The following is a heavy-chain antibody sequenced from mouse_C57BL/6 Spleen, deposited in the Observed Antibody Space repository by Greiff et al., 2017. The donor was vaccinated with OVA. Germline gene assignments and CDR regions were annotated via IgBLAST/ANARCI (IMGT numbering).Heavy chain of an antibody. V-gene: IGHV5-9-1*02. CDR2: ISSGGDYI. CDR1: GFTFSSYA. J-gene: IGHJ4*01. CDR3: TRDIRGPYGAMDY. Sequence: EVQLMESGEGLVKPGGSLKLSCAASGFTFSSYAMSWVRQTPEKRLEWVAYISSGGDYIYYADTVKGRFTISRDNARNTLYLQMSSLKSEDTAMYYCTRDIRGPYGAMDYWGQGTSVTVSS. D-gene: IGHD1-3*01.